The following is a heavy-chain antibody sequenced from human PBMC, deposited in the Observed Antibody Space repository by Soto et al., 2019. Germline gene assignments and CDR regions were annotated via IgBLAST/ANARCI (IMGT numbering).Heavy chain of an antibody. CDR1: GGSISSYY. Sequence: SETLSLTCTVSGGSISSYYWSWIRQPPGKGLEWIGYIYYSGSTNYNPSLKSRVTISVDTSKNQFSLKLSSVTAADTAVYYCARYLQLDSSGYFDYWGQGTRVTVS. CDR3: ARYLQLDSSGYFDY. V-gene: IGHV4-59*01. CDR2: IYYSGST. D-gene: IGHD3-22*01. J-gene: IGHJ4*02.